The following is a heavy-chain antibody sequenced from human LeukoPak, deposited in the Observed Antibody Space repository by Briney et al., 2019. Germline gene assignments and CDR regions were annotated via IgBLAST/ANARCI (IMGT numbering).Heavy chain of an antibody. Sequence: SETLSLTCTVYGASFSGYYWTWIRQPPGKGLEWIGEINHSGSTNYNPSLKSRVTISVDTSKNQFSLKLRSVTAADTAVYYCARGLIKGIAVAGTGWGQGTLVTVSS. CDR1: GASFSGYY. V-gene: IGHV4-34*01. CDR2: INHSGST. D-gene: IGHD6-19*01. CDR3: ARGLIKGIAVAGTG. J-gene: IGHJ4*02.